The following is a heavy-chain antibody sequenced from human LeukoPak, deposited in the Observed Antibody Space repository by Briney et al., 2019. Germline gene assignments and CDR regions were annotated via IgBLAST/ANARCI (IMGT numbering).Heavy chain of an antibody. J-gene: IGHJ4*02. CDR3: ATTIFGVVTQSY. V-gene: IGHV3-21*01. D-gene: IGHD3-3*01. Sequence: GGSLRLSCTASGFNFADNTMHWVRQAPGKGLEWVSSISSRSTYINYGESLKGRCTISRDNAGNSLHLQIDSLRDDDTAVYYCATTIFGVVTQSYWGQGTLLSVSS. CDR1: GFNFADNT. CDR2: ISSRSTYI.